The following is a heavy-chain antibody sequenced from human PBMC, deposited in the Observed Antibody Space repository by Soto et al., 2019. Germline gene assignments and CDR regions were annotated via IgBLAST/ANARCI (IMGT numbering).Heavy chain of an antibody. Sequence: ASVKVSCKASGYTFTGYYMHWVRQAPGQGLEWMGWINPNSGGTNYAQKFQGRVAMTRDTSISTAYMELSRLRSDDTAVYYCARGNYYDSSGLYWCQGTLVTVSS. V-gene: IGHV1-2*02. CDR2: INPNSGGT. CDR1: GYTFTGYY. CDR3: ARGNYYDSSGLY. J-gene: IGHJ4*02. D-gene: IGHD3-22*01.